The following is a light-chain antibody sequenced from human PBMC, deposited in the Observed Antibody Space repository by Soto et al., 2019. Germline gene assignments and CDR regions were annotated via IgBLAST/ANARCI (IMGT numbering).Light chain of an antibody. CDR1: QSISSY. Sequence: DIQMTQSPSSLSASVVDRVTITCRASQSISSYLNWYQQKPGKAPKLLIYAASSLQSGLPSRFSGSRSGTDFTLTISSLQPEDFATYYCQQSYSTPFVTFGQGTRLEIK. CDR2: AAS. V-gene: IGKV1-39*01. CDR3: QQSYSTPFVT. J-gene: IGKJ5*01.